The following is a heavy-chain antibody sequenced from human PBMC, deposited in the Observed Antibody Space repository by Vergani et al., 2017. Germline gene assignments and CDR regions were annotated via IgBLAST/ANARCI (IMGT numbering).Heavy chain of an antibody. V-gene: IGHV1-2*02. CDR3: AKSSSSDCSGGSCFRFDP. J-gene: IGHJ5*02. CDR1: GYTFTGYY. CDR2: INPNSGGT. Sequence: QVQLVQSGAEVKKPGASVKVSCKASGYTFTGYYMHWVRQAPGQGLEWMGWINPNSGGTNYAPKFQGRVTMTRDTSISTAYMELSRLRSDDTAVYYCAKSSSSDCSGGSCFRFDPWGQGTLVTVSS. D-gene: IGHD2-15*01.